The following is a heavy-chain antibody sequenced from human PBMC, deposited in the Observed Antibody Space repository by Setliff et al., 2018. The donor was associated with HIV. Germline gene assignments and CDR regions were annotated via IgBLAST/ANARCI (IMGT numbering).Heavy chain of an antibody. CDR2: IYYSGIT. CDR1: AGPFWNYY. CDR3: ARDRRGYYYGSGSCYMDV. D-gene: IGHD3-10*01. J-gene: IGHJ6*03. Sequence: SQTLSLPCPPSAGPFWNYYWSGIRQTPGKGLEWIGTIYYSGITDYNPSLKSRVTISGDTSKNQFSLKLSSVTAADTAVYYCARDRRGYYYGSGSCYMDVWGTGTTVTVSS. V-gene: IGHV4-59*12.